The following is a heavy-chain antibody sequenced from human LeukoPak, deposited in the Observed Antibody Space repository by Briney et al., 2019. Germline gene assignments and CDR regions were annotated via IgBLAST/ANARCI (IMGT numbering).Heavy chain of an antibody. V-gene: IGHV4-59*08. Sequence: PSETLSLTCIVSHGSISRYYWSWIRQPPGKGLEWIGHIYYGGSTEYSPSLKSRVTISVDTSENQVSLKVTSVTAADTAVYYCARLQNRGFDYGYDDAFDVWGQGTMVTVSS. CDR3: ARLQNRGFDYGYDDAFDV. J-gene: IGHJ3*01. CDR2: IYYGGST. D-gene: IGHD5-18*01. CDR1: HGSISRYY.